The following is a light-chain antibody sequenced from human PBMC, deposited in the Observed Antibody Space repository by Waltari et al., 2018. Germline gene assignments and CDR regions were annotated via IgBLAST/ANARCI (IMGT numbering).Light chain of an antibody. CDR2: EVT. J-gene: IGLJ2*01. Sequence: QSALTQPPSASGSPGQSVTISCTGTSGDIGAYNSVSWYQQHPGRAPKLMIYEVTKRPSGVPDRFSGSWSGNTASLTVSGLQTEDEADYFCSSYADSNVLFGGGTKLTVL. CDR1: SGDIGAYNS. V-gene: IGLV2-8*01. CDR3: SSYADSNVL.